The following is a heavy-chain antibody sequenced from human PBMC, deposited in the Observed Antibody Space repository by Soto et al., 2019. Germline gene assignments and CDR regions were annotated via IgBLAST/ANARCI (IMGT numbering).Heavy chain of an antibody. V-gene: IGHV6-1*01. J-gene: IGHJ4*02. D-gene: IGHD6-19*01. CDR1: GGSVSSNTAA. CDR2: TYYRSNWRH. CDR3: ARGVAGSGFDL. Sequence: SQPLSLPFAISGGSVSSNTAACNLIRSSPSRGLEWLGRTYYRSNWRHDYAVSVKSRITVNPDTSKNHFSLQLNSVTPDDTAVYYCARGVAGSGFDLWGQGTLVTVSS.